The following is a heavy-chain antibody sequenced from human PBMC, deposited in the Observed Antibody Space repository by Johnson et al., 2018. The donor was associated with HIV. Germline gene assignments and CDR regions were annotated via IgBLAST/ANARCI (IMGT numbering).Heavy chain of an antibody. J-gene: IGHJ3*02. CDR1: GFTFSSYA. D-gene: IGHD7-27*01. Sequence: EQLVESGGGLVQPGGSLRLSCAASGFTFSSYAMSWVRQAPGKGLEWVSVIYSGDNTYYADSVKGRLTISRDNSRNTLYLQMNSLTAEDTAVYYCAKDQASVGTGEYAFDIWGQGTMVTVSS. CDR3: AKDQASVGTGEYAFDI. V-gene: IGHV3-23*03. CDR2: IYSGDNT.